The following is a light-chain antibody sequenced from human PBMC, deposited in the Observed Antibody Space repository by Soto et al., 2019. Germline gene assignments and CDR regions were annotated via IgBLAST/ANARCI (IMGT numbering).Light chain of an antibody. CDR3: ISYTSSSTHV. J-gene: IGLJ1*01. V-gene: IGLV2-14*03. CDR2: DVS. Sequence: QPVLTQPASVSGSPGQSITISCTGTNSDVGTYNFVSWYQQHPGKLPKLMIFDVSRRPSGVSDRFSGSKSGNTASLTISGLQAEDEGDYYCISYTSSSTHVFGSGTKVTVL. CDR1: NSDVGTYNF.